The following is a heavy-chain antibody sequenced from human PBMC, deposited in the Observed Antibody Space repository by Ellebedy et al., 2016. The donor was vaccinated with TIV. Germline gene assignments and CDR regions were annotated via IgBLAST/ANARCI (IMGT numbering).Heavy chain of an antibody. V-gene: IGHV3-23*01. J-gene: IGHJ4*02. Sequence: GESLKISCAASGLTFSNNAMSWVRQAPGKGLEWVSGISDSGSSTYYADSVKGRFTISRDNAKNSLYLQMNSLRVDDTAVYYCATSRARVYWGQGTLVTVSS. CDR1: GLTFSNNA. CDR3: ATSRARVY. CDR2: ISDSGSST.